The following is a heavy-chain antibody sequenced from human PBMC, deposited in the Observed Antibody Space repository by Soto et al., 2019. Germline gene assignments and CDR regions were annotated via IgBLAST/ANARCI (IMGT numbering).Heavy chain of an antibody. CDR1: GYTLTELS. D-gene: IGHD2-2*01. CDR3: ARDRDIVVVPAYTQYYYYRMDV. V-gene: IGHV1-24*01. Sequence: ASVKVSCKVSGYTLTELSMHWVRQAPGKGLEWMGGFDPEDGETIYAQKFQGRVTITEDTSTGTAYMELSSLRSEDTAVYYCARDRDIVVVPAYTQYYYYRMDVWGQGPTVTVSS. CDR2: FDPEDGET. J-gene: IGHJ6*02.